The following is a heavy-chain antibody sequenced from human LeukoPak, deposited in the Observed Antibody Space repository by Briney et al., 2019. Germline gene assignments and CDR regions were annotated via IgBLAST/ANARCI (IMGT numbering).Heavy chain of an antibody. Sequence: ASVKVSCKTSGYTFSGYYLNWVRQAPGQGLEWMGWINANSGETNYAQKFQGRVTMTRDTSISTAYMELSRLRSDDTAVYYCAMGPYDSSGYYAFDIWGQGTMVTVSS. D-gene: IGHD3-22*01. J-gene: IGHJ3*02. CDR2: INANSGET. CDR1: GYTFSGYY. CDR3: AMGPYDSSGYYAFDI. V-gene: IGHV1-2*02.